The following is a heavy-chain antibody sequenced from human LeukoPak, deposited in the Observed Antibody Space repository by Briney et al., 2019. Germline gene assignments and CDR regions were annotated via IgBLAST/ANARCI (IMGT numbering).Heavy chain of an antibody. V-gene: IGHV3-33*01. CDR2: IWYDGSNK. CDR3: ARGRFYYYMDV. J-gene: IGHJ6*03. CDR1: GFTFSSYG. Sequence: GGSLRLSCSASGFTFSSYGMHWVRQAPGKGLEWVAVIWYDGSNKYYADSVKGRFTISRDNSKNTLYLQMNSLRGEDTAVYYCARGRFYYYMDVWGKGATVTVSS.